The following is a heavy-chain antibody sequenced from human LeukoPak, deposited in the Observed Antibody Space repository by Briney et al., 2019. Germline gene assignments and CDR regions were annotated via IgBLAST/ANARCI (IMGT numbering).Heavy chain of an antibody. CDR2: ISYDGSNK. V-gene: IGHV3-30-3*01. Sequence: GRSLRLSCAASGFTFSSYAMHWVRQATGKGLEWVAVISYDGSNKYYADSVKGRFTISRDNSKNTLYLQMSSLRAEDTAVYYCARDSYGMDVWGQGTTVTVSS. J-gene: IGHJ6*02. CDR3: ARDSYGMDV. CDR1: GFTFSSYA.